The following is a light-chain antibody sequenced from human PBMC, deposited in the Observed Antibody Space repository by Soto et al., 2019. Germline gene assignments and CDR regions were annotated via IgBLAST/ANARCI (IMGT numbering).Light chain of an antibody. J-gene: IGKJ1*01. CDR2: KAS. CDR3: QHYNIYSEA. Sequence: EIHRSPPPSTPSASPSSRPTTTRRASQTISSWLAWYQQKPGKAPKLLIYKASTLKSGVPSRFSGSGSGTEFTLTISSLQPDDFATYYCQHYNIYSEAFGQGTKV. CDR1: QTISSW. V-gene: IGKV1-5*03.